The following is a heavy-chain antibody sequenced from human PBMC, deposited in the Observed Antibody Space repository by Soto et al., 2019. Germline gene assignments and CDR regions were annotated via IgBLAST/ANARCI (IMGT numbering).Heavy chain of an antibody. J-gene: IGHJ4*02. CDR1: GGSISSGGYF. Sequence: QVQLQESGPGLVKPSQTLSLTCTVSGGSISSGGYFWSWIRQPPGKGLEWIGRISYSEDTSYNPSLESRVAISLDTSKSQFSLKLSSVTAADTAVYYCARESSAGSYYFDNWGQGTLVTVST. CDR3: ARESSAGSYYFDN. D-gene: IGHD3-10*01. V-gene: IGHV4-30-4*01. CDR2: ISYSEDT.